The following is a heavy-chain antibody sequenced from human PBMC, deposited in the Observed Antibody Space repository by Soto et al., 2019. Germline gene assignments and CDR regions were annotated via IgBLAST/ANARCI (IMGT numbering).Heavy chain of an antibody. Sequence: ASVKVSCKASGYTFTSYYMHWVRQAPGQGLEWMGIINPSGGSTSYAQKFQGRVTMTRDTSTSTAYMELRSLRSDDTAVYYCARDTLRFLEWLTYYGMDVWGQGTTVTVSS. J-gene: IGHJ6*02. CDR3: ARDTLRFLEWLTYYGMDV. CDR2: INPSGGST. V-gene: IGHV1-46*01. CDR1: GYTFTSYY. D-gene: IGHD3-3*01.